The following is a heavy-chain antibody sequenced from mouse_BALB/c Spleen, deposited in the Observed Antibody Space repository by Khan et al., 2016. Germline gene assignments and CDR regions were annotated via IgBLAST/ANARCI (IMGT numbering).Heavy chain of an antibody. CDR3: GRGDGYDYFDY. CDR2: INPYNGDT. Sequence: VRLQQSGPELVKPGASVKISCKASGYSVTGYFMNWVKQSHGKSLEWIGHINPYNGDTFYNQNFKGKATLTVDKSSSTAHMELLSLTSEDSAVYYCGRGDGYDYFDYWGQGTTLTVSS. CDR1: GYSVTGYF. D-gene: IGHD2-2*01. J-gene: IGHJ2*01. V-gene: IGHV1-37*01.